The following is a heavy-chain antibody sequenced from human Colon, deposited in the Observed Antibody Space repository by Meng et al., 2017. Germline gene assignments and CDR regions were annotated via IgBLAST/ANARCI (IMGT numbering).Heavy chain of an antibody. CDR1: GDSVSSKSAA. V-gene: IGHV6-1*01. CDR3: ARDHGYSYGLPLDY. J-gene: IGHJ4*02. Sequence: QVQLQQSGPALVKPSQTLSLTCAISGDSVSSKSAAWSWIRQSPSRGLEWLGRTYYRSKWYNEYAVSVKSRMTFNADTSKNQVSLQVNSVTPEDTAVYYCARDHGYSYGLPLDYWGQGILVTVSS. CDR2: TYYRSKWYN. D-gene: IGHD5-18*01.